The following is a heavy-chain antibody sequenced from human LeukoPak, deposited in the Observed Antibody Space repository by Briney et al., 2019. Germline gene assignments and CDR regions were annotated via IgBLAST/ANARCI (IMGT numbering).Heavy chain of an antibody. CDR3: ARALYYYDSSGYYDNNWFDP. D-gene: IGHD3-22*01. V-gene: IGHV4-34*01. CDR2: INHSGST. CDR1: GGSFSGYY. Sequence: PSETLSLTCAVYGGSFSGYYWSWIRQPPGKGLEWIGEINHSGSTNYNPSLKSRVTISVDTSKNQFSLKLGSVTAADTAVYYCARALYYYDSSGYYDNNWFDPWGQGTLVTVSS. J-gene: IGHJ5*02.